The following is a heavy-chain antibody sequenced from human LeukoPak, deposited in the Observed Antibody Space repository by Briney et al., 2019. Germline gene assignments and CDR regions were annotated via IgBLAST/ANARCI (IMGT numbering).Heavy chain of an antibody. CDR1: GFTFSTYS. V-gene: IGHV3-48*04. CDR2: ISRSLSTT. J-gene: IGHJ4*02. D-gene: IGHD3-10*01. CDR3: AKDYYGSGSWYYFDY. Sequence: QTGGSLRLSCAASGFTFSTYSMNWVRQAPGKGLEWVSYISRSLSTTYYADSVKGRFTISRDNAKNSLYLQMNSLRAEDTALYYCAKDYYGSGSWYYFDYWGQGTLVTVSS.